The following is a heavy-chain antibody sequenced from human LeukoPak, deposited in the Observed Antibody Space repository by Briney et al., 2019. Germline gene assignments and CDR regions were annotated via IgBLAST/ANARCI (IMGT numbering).Heavy chain of an antibody. CDR1: GYSFTSYW. D-gene: IGHD6-13*01. CDR3: ARQGRKAAAGRFVFDY. CDR2: IYPGDSDT. Sequence: GESLKISCKGSGYSFTSYWIGWVRQMPGKGLEWMGIIYPGDSDTRYSPSFQGQVTISADKSISTAYLQWSSLKASDTATYYCARQGRKAAAGRFVFDYWGQGTLVTVSS. J-gene: IGHJ4*02. V-gene: IGHV5-51*01.